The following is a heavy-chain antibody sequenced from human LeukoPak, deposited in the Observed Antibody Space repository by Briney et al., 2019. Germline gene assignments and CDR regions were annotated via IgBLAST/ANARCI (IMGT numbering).Heavy chain of an antibody. CDR3: ASLLGVIADYYMDV. V-gene: IGHV4-61*02. CDR1: GGSISSGSYY. J-gene: IGHJ6*03. Sequence: PSQTLSLTCTVSGGSISSGSYYWSWIRQPAGKGLEWIGRIYTSGSTNYNPSLKSRGTISVDTSKNQFSLKLSSVTAADTAVYYCASLLGVIADYYMDVWGKGTTVTVSS. D-gene: IGHD3-16*02. CDR2: IYTSGST.